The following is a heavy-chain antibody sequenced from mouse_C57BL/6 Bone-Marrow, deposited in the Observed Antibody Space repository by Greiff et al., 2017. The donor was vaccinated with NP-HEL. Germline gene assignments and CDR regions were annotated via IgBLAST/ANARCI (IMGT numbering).Heavy chain of an antibody. J-gene: IGHJ1*03. D-gene: IGHD1-1*01. V-gene: IGHV5-4*03. CDR1: GFTFSSYA. CDR3: ASDGPFYYGSSHWYFDV. CDR2: ISDGGSYT. Sequence: EVKLVESGGGLVKPGGSLKLSCAASGFTFSSYAMSWVRQTPDKRLEWVATISDGGSYTYYPDNVKGRFTISRDNAKNNLYLQMSHLKSEDTAMYYCASDGPFYYGSSHWYFDVWGTGTTVTVSS.